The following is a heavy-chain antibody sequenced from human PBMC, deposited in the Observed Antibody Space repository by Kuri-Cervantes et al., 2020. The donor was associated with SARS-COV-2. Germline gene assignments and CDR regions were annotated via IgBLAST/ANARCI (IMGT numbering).Heavy chain of an antibody. Sequence: VKVSCKASGGTFSSYTISWVRQAPGQGLEWMGGIIPFFGTPNYAQKFEGRVTITADESTSTAYMEMSSLRFEDTAVYFCARDVGYGGTSELDITYFDYWGQGTLVTVSS. CDR3: ARDVGYGGTSELDITYFDY. CDR1: GGTFSSYT. V-gene: IGHV1-69*01. CDR2: IIPFFGTP. D-gene: IGHD4-23*01. J-gene: IGHJ4*02.